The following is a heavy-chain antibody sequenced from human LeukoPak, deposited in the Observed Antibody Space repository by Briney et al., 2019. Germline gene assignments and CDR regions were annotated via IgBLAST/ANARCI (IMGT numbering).Heavy chain of an antibody. V-gene: IGHV4-39*07. D-gene: IGHD2-2*01. J-gene: IGHJ5*02. CDR3: ARGMGYCSSTSCRFDP. CDR1: GASISGSGYY. Sequence: PSETLSLTCAVSGASISGSGYYLGWIRQPPGKGLEWIGNIYYTGSTYYNPSLKSRVTITVDTSKNQFSLKLSSVTAADTAVYYCARGMGYCSSTSCRFDPWGQGTLVTVSS. CDR2: IYYTGST.